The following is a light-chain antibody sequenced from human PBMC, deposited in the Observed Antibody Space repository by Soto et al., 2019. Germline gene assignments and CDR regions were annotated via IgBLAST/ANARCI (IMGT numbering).Light chain of an antibody. CDR1: SSDVGGYNY. CDR2: EVS. Sequence: QSALTQPASVSGSPGQSITISCTGTSSDVGGYNYVSWYQQHPGKAPKLMIYEVSNRPSGVSNRFSSSKSGNTASLTISEVQAEDEADYYCSSYTSSITRVFGGGTEFTVL. CDR3: SSYTSSITRV. J-gene: IGLJ3*02. V-gene: IGLV2-14*01.